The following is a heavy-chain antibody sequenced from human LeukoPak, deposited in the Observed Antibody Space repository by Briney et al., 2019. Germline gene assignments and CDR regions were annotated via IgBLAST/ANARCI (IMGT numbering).Heavy chain of an antibody. CDR1: GGSISSGSYY. CDR3: ARDGYSSSWYVYNWFDP. D-gene: IGHD6-13*01. V-gene: IGHV4-61*02. J-gene: IGHJ5*02. CDR2: IYTSGST. Sequence: PSQTLSLTCTVSGGSISSGSYYWSWIRQPAGKGLEWIGRIYTSGSTNYNPSLKSRVTISVDTSKNQFSLKLSSVTAADTAVYYCARDGYSSSWYVYNWFDPWGQGTLVTVSS.